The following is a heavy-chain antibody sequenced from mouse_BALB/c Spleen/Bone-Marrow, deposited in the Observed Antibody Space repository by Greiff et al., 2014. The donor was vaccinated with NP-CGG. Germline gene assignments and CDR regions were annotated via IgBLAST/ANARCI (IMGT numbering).Heavy chain of an antibody. CDR3: ARSEGYGSYLAWFAY. D-gene: IGHD2-10*02. Sequence: EVQLQQSGAELVKPGASVKLSCTASGFNIKDTYMHWVKQRPEQGLEWIGRIDPANGNTKYDPKFQGKATITADTSSNTAYLQLSSLTSEDTAVYYCARSEGYGSYLAWFAYWGQGTLVTVSA. V-gene: IGHV14-3*02. CDR1: GFNIKDTY. CDR2: IDPANGNT. J-gene: IGHJ3*01.